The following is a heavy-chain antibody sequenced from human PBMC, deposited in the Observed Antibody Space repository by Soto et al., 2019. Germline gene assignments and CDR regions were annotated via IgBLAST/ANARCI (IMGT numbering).Heavy chain of an antibody. CDR2: IYPTDSDI. CDR1: GYSYSSSW. J-gene: IGHJ6*02. CDR3: PTSPYPTRSFGLDV. V-gene: IGHV5-51*01. D-gene: IGHD2-15*01. Sequence: GQSLPNSCKPSGYSYSSSWLALVRQTPRTGLEWMGIIYPTDSDIRYSESSEGHVTIAVDKSIITAYLQWSSLKASDTAIYYCPTSPYPTRSFGLDVWCQGTTVTVS.